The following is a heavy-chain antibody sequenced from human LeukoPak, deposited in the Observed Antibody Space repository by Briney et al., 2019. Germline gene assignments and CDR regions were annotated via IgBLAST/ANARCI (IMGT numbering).Heavy chain of an antibody. CDR1: GYTFSSFG. J-gene: IGHJ4*02. CDR2: ISSTSSTR. D-gene: IGHD1-26*01. V-gene: IGHV3-48*02. CDR3: ARDLISGHYTFDY. Sequence: PGGSLRLSCATDGYTFSSFGMNWVRQAPGKGLEWDSYISSTSSTREYADSVKGRFTVSRDNAKKSLYLQMNSLRDDDTAVYYCARDLISGHYTFDYWGQGTLVTVSS.